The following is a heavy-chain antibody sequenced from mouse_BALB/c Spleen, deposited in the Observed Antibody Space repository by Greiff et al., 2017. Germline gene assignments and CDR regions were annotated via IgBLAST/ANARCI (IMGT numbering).Heavy chain of an antibody. CDR3: ARSANYFDY. V-gene: IGHV5-6-5*01. J-gene: IGHJ2*01. CDR2: ISSGGST. CDR1: GFTFSSYA. Sequence: EVMLVESGGGLVKPGGSLKLSCAASGFTFSSYAMSWVRQTPEKRLEWVASISSGGSTYYPDSVKGRFTISRDNARNILYLQMTSLRSEDTAVYYCARSANYFDYWGQGTTLTVSS.